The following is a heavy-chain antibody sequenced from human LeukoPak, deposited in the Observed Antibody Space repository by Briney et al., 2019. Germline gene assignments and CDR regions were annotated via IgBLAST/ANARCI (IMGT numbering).Heavy chain of an antibody. CDR3: ARAIPLRILEWLCPFDY. D-gene: IGHD3-3*01. Sequence: GGSLRLSCAASGFTFSSYSMNWVRQAPGKGLEWVSSISSSSSYIYYADSVKGRFTISRDNAKNSLYLQMNSLRAEDTAVYYCARAIPLRILEWLCPFDYWGQGTLVTVSS. CDR1: GFTFSSYS. CDR2: ISSSSSYI. J-gene: IGHJ4*02. V-gene: IGHV3-21*01.